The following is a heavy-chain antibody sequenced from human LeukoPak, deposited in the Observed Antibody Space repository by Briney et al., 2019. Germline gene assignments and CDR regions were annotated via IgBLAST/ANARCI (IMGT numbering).Heavy chain of an antibody. J-gene: IGHJ5*02. CDR2: IYYSGST. D-gene: IGHD3-10*01. CDR1: GGSISSGGYY. Sequence: SETLSLTCTVSGGSISSGGYYWSWIRQHPGKGLEWIGYIYYSGSTYYNPSLKSRVTISVDTSKNQFSLKLSSVTAADTAVYYCAREYGPGSYLGWFDPWGQGTLVTVSS. V-gene: IGHV4-31*03. CDR3: AREYGPGSYLGWFDP.